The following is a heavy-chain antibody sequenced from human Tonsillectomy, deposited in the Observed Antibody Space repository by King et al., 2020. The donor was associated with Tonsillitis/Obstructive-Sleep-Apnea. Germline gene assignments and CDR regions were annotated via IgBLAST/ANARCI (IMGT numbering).Heavy chain of an antibody. CDR2: INQDGSAT. CDR3: ARLYSTAWYDN. D-gene: IGHD2/OR15-2a*01. J-gene: IGHJ5*02. CDR1: GFTFSSYW. Sequence: QLVQSGGGLVQPGGSLRLSCAASGFTFSSYWMSWVRQAPGKGLEWVANINQDGSATYYVDSVKGRFTTSRDNAMSSLYLQMNSLRVEDTAVYYCARLYSTAWYDNWGQGTLVTVSS. V-gene: IGHV3-7*02.